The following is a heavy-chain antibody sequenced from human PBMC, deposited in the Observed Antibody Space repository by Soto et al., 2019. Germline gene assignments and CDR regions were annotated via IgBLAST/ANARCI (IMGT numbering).Heavy chain of an antibody. CDR2: IYYSGST. J-gene: IGHJ4*02. D-gene: IGHD3-22*01. CDR1: GGSITSSSYY. Sequence: SETLSLTCTVSGGSITSSSYYWGWIRQPPGKGLEWIGSIYYSGSTNYNPSLKSRVTISVDTSKNQFSLKLSSVTAADTAVYYCARDYYYDSSGYDYFDYWGQGTLVTVSS. V-gene: IGHV4-39*07. CDR3: ARDYYYDSSGYDYFDY.